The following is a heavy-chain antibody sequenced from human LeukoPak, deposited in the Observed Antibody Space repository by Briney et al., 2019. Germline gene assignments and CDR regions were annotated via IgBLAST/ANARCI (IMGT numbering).Heavy chain of an antibody. V-gene: IGHV3-13*01. CDR2: INVAGDT. Sequence: PGGSLRLSCAASGFTLSKHDVHWVRQVPGKGLEWISAINVAGDTYYSDSVKGRFTVSRDNARSSVHLQMTSLRAGDTAVYHCTREPDVWGTWYFDLWGRGTQVTVSS. D-gene: IGHD1-7*01. J-gene: IGHJ2*01. CDR1: GFTLSKHD. CDR3: TREPDVWGTWYFDL.